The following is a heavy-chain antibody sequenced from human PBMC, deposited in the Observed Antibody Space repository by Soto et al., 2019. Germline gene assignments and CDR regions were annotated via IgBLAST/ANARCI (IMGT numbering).Heavy chain of an antibody. D-gene: IGHD3-16*01. Sequence: PGGSLRLSCAASGFTFSNAWMSWVRQAPGKGLEWVGRIQSKTDGGTTDYTAPVKGRFTISRDDSKNTLFLQMNSLKTEDTAVYYCTTEWGRSGKYYFDYWGQGTLVTVS. CDR1: GFTFSNAW. CDR2: IQSKTDGGTT. CDR3: TTEWGRSGKYYFDY. J-gene: IGHJ4*02. V-gene: IGHV3-15*01.